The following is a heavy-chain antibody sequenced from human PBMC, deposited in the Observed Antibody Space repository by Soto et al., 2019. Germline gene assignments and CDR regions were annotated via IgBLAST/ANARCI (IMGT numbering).Heavy chain of an antibody. V-gene: IGHV3-30-3*01. CDR2: ILYDGGDK. CDR1: GFTFNTYA. CDR3: GRDMNDYLDPRGLDV. D-gene: IGHD4-17*01. Sequence: VQLVESGGGVVQPGRSLRLSCAASGFTFNTYAMHWVRQAPGKGLEWVAIILYDGGDKYYADSVKGRFTISRDNSKSMLYLQMDDLRVEDTAVYYCGRDMNDYLDPRGLDVWGQGTTVTVS. J-gene: IGHJ6*02.